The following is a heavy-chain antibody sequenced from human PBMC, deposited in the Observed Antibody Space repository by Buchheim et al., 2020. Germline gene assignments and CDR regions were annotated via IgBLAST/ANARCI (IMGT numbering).Heavy chain of an antibody. CDR1: GGSIRSGGYY. CDR2: INYRGST. Sequence: QVQLQESGPGLVKPSQTLSLTCTVSGGSIRSGGYYWSWIRQHPGKGLGWIGYINYRGSTYYNPSPKSGVTIPVETLKNKFSLKLSSVTAADTAVYYCARARSGSYPEFDYWGQGTL. D-gene: IGHD1-26*01. J-gene: IGHJ4*02. V-gene: IGHV4-31*03. CDR3: ARARSGSYPEFDY.